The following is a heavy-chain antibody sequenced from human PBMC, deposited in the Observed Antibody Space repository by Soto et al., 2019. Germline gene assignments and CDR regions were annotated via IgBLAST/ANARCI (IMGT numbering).Heavy chain of an antibody. J-gene: IGHJ4*02. Sequence: PSETLSLTCTVSGGSIRSSTHYWGWIRQPPGRGLEWIGSIFYSGTTYYSPSIKSRATISVDTSTNQFSLKLSSVAAADTAVYDCASRRGMSAMGFDYWGQGALVTVSS. CDR3: ASRRGMSAMGFDY. CDR1: GGSIRSSTHY. CDR2: IFYSGTT. V-gene: IGHV4-39*01. D-gene: IGHD5-18*01.